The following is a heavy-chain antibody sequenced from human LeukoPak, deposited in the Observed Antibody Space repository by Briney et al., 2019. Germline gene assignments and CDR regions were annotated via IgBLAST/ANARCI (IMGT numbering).Heavy chain of an antibody. CDR1: GLSFSNYA. J-gene: IGHJ4*02. Sequence: GGSPRLSCAASGLSFSNYAMSWGRTAPGEGVEGVSAISGSGDSTYYADSVKGRFTISRDSSMETLYLQMNSLRAEDTATYFCAKRLSFGVAIGDFDYWGQGTLVTVSS. CDR2: ISGSGDST. D-gene: IGHD3-3*01. CDR3: AKRLSFGVAIGDFDY. V-gene: IGHV3-23*01.